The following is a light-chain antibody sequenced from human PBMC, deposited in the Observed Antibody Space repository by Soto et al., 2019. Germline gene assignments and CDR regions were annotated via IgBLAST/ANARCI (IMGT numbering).Light chain of an antibody. CDR3: MQALQTPIT. CDR2: LGS. Sequence: DIVMSQSPLSLPVTPGEPASISCRSSQSLLHRDGYNYLDWYLQKPGQSPQLLIYLGSNRASGVPDRFSGSGSGTDFTLKISRVEAEHVGVYYCMQALQTPITFGQGTRLEIK. V-gene: IGKV2-28*01. J-gene: IGKJ5*01. CDR1: QSLLHRDGYNY.